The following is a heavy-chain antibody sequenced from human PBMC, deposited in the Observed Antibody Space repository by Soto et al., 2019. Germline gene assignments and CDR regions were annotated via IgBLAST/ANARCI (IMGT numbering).Heavy chain of an antibody. D-gene: IGHD1-26*01. J-gene: IGHJ6*03. CDR3: ARAEDSGSYNYYYYMDV. CDR2: TYYRSKWYN. V-gene: IGHV6-1*01. CDR1: GDSVSSNSAA. Sequence: LLMQSQTLSLTCAISGDSVSSNSAAWNWIRQSPSRGLEWLGRTYYRSKWYNDYAVSVKSRITINPDTSKNQFSLHLNSVTPEDTAVYYCARAEDSGSYNYYYYMDVWGKGTTVTVSS.